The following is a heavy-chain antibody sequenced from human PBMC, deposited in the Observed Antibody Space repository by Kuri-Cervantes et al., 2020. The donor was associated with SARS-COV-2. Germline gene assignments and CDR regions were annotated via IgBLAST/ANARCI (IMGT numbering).Heavy chain of an antibody. CDR1: GYTFTSYG. Sequence: ASVKVSCKASGYTFTSYGISWVRQAPGQGLEWMGWISANSGGTNYAQKFQGRVTMTRDTSISTAYMELSRLRSDDTAVYYCARDPGSGYDYGFDYWDQGTLVTVSS. CDR3: ARDPGSGYDYGFDY. CDR2: ISANSGGT. J-gene: IGHJ4*02. D-gene: IGHD5-12*01. V-gene: IGHV1-2*02.